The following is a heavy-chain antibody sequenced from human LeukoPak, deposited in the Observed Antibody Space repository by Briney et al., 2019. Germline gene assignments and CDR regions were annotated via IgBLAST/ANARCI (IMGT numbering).Heavy chain of an antibody. CDR3: ARSLFYYYDSSGRDPFDP. D-gene: IGHD3-22*01. Sequence: GASVKVSCKASGYTFTGYYMHWVRQAPGQGLEWMGWINPNSGGTNYAQKFQGRVTMTRDTSISTAYMELSRLRSDDTAVYYCARSLFYYYDSSGRDPFDPWGQGTLVTVSS. CDR2: INPNSGGT. J-gene: IGHJ5*02. CDR1: GYTFTGYY. V-gene: IGHV1-2*02.